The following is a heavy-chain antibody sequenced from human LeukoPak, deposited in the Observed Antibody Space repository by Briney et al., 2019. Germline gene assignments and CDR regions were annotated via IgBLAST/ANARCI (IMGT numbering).Heavy chain of an antibody. Sequence: GGSLRLSCAASGFTFSSYSMKWVRQAPGKGLEWVSSISSSSSYIYYADSVKGRFTISRDNAKNSLYLQMNSLRAEDTAVYYCARWSIAVAGYVWGKGTTVTVSS. CDR1: GFTFSSYS. V-gene: IGHV3-21*01. D-gene: IGHD6-19*01. J-gene: IGHJ6*04. CDR2: ISSSSSYI. CDR3: ARWSIAVAGYV.